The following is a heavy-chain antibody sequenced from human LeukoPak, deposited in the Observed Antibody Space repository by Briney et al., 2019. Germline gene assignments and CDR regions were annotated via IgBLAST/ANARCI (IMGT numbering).Heavy chain of an antibody. J-gene: IGHJ4*02. V-gene: IGHV3-30-3*01. CDR3: ARDSIYYDSSGTFDY. CDR1: GFTFSSYA. D-gene: IGHD3-22*01. Sequence: QAGRSLRLSCAASGFTFSSYAMHWVRQAPGKGLEWVAVISYDGSNKYYADSVKGRFTISRDNAKNSLYLQMSSLRDEDTAVYYCARDSIYYDSSGTFDYWGQGTLVTVSS. CDR2: ISYDGSNK.